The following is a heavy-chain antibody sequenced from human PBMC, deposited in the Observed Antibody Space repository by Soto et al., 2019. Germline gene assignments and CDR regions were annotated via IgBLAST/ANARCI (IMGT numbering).Heavy chain of an antibody. V-gene: IGHV3-73*01. Sequence: GGSLRLSCAASGFTFSGSAMHWVRQASGKGLEWVGRIRSKANSYATAFDASVKGRFTISRDDSKNTAYLQMNSLKTEDTAVYYCTRLGRYYYGSGIAGGGDVWGQGTTVTVSS. CDR1: GFTFSGSA. CDR2: IRSKANSYAT. CDR3: TRLGRYYYGSGIAGGGDV. D-gene: IGHD3-10*01. J-gene: IGHJ6*02.